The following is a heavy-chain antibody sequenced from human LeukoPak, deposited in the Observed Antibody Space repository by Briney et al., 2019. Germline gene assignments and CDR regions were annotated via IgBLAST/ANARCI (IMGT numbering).Heavy chain of an antibody. V-gene: IGHV1-69*13. CDR2: IIPISGTA. D-gene: IGHD4-17*01. J-gene: IGHJ3*02. CDR3: ARCSTVTTLVEAFDI. Sequence: SVKVSCKASGGTFSSYAISWVRQAPGQGLEWMGGIIPISGTANYAQKFQGRVTITADESTSTAYMELSSLRSEDTAVYYCARCSTVTTLVEAFDIWGQGTMVTVPS. CDR1: GGTFSSYA.